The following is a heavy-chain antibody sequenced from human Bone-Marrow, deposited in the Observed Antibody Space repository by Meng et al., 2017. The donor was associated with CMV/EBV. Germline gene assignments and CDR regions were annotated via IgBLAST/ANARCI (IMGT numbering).Heavy chain of an antibody. Sequence: SETLSITCTVSGGSISSSSYYWGWIRQPPGKGLEWIGSIYYSGSTYYNPSLKSRVTIAVDTSKNQFSLTLSSVTAADTAVYYCARGKGELGSNWFDPWGQGTLVTVSS. D-gene: IGHD1-26*01. CDR1: GGSISSSSYY. CDR2: IYYSGST. CDR3: ARGKGELGSNWFDP. V-gene: IGHV4-39*07. J-gene: IGHJ5*02.